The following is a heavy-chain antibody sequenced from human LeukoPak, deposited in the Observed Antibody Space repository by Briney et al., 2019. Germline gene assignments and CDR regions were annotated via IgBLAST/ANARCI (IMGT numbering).Heavy chain of an antibody. Sequence: ASVKVSCKASGYTFTGYYMHWVRQAPGQGLEWMGWINPNSGGTNYAQKFQGWVTMTRDTSISTAYMELSRLRSDDTAVYYCAREGYGDAEGMDVWGQGTTVTVSS. CDR2: INPNSGGT. D-gene: IGHD4-17*01. CDR1: GYTFTGYY. V-gene: IGHV1-2*04. J-gene: IGHJ6*02. CDR3: AREGYGDAEGMDV.